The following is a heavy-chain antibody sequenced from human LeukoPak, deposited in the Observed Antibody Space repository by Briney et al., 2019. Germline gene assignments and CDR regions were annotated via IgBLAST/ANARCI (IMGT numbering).Heavy chain of an antibody. V-gene: IGHV3-23*01. CDR1: GFTFSSHG. Sequence: GGSLRLSCAASGFTFSSHGMNWVRQAPGKGLEWVSGIGGSGGFITYYADSVKGRFTVSRDNSKNTLYLQMNSLRADDTAIYYCARLWNDHDAFDIWGQGTMVSVFS. CDR3: ARLWNDHDAFDI. CDR2: IGGSGGFIT. J-gene: IGHJ3*02. D-gene: IGHD1-1*01.